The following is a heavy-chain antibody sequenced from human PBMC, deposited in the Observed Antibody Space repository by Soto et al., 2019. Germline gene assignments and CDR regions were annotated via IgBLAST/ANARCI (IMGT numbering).Heavy chain of an antibody. CDR1: GGSFSGYY. CDR2: INHSGST. D-gene: IGHD6-13*01. J-gene: IGHJ4*02. CDR3: ARGRFRAAAAAPFDY. Sequence: SETLSLTCAVYGGSFSGYYWSWIRQPLGKGLEWIGEINHSGSTNYNPSLKSRVTISVDTSKNQFSLKLSSVTAADTAVYYCARGRFRAAAAAPFDYWGQGTLVTVSS. V-gene: IGHV4-34*01.